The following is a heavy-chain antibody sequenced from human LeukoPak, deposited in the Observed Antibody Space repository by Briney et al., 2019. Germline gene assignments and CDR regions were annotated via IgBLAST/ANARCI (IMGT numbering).Heavy chain of an antibody. V-gene: IGHV3-7*01. D-gene: IGHD3-16*01. CDR2: IKQDGNEK. CDR1: GFTFSSYW. J-gene: IGHJ4*02. CDR3: ARDGAFRFYDY. Sequence: PGESLRLSCAASGFTFSSYWMTWVRQAPGKGLEWVASIKQDGNEKYYVDSVKGRFTISRDNARNSLYLQMSSLRADDTAVYYCARDGAFRFYDYWGQGTLVTVSS.